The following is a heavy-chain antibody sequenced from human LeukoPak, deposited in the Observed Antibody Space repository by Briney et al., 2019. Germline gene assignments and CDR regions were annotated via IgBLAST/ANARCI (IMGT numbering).Heavy chain of an antibody. Sequence: PGRSLRLCCAASGFTFSTYAMHWVRQAPGKGLEWVTVISYDGSSKYYADSVKGRFTISRDNSKNTLYLQMNSLRAEDTAVYYCARSKITMPPPHFDYWGQGTLVTVSS. D-gene: IGHD3-10*01. CDR2: ISYDGSSK. CDR3: ARSKITMPPPHFDY. J-gene: IGHJ4*02. V-gene: IGHV3-30-3*01. CDR1: GFTFSTYA.